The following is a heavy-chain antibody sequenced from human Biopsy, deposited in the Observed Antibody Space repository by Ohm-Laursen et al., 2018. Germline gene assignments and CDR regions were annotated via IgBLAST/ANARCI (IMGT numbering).Heavy chain of an antibody. CDR1: GGSISGYH. J-gene: IGHJ4*02. CDR2: ISYTGGT. CDR3: ARMPHFDY. D-gene: IGHD2-2*01. V-gene: IGHV4-59*01. Sequence: TLSLTCIVSGGSISGYHWSWIRKSPGKGLEWLAYISYTGGTTSNPSLNGRATMSLDTSKNQFSLRLIYVTAADTAVYYCARMPHFDYWGQGILVTVSS.